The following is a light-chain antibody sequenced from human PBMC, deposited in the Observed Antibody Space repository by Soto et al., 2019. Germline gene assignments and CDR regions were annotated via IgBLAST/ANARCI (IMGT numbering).Light chain of an antibody. CDR2: GAS. CDR1: QSVSSSN. Sequence: EIVLTQSPGTLSLSPGARGPLSCRASQSVSSSNLAWYQQKPGQAPRLLIYGASFRATGIPDRFSGSGSGTDFTLTIRRLEPEDFAVYYCQQYGASPTFGQGTKVDIK. J-gene: IGKJ1*01. V-gene: IGKV3-20*01. CDR3: QQYGASPT.